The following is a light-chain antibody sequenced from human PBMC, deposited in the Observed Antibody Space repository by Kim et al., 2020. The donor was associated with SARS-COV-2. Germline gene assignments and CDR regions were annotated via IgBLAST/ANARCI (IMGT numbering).Light chain of an antibody. J-gene: IGLJ2*01. CDR2: DNI. CDR3: QVWDSGGEYVV. V-gene: IGLV3-21*02. CDR1: GIGRRN. Sequence: APGQKATISCGGDGIGRRNVHGDQQKAGLASVVVVYDNIGRPSGIPRRCSGSNAGNTATLTIRRVDAGDEADYFSQVWDSGGEYVVFGGGTQLTVL.